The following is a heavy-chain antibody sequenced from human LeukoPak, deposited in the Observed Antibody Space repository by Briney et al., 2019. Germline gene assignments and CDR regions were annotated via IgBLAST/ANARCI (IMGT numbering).Heavy chain of an antibody. V-gene: IGHV3-48*03. CDR2: ISSSGSTI. J-gene: IGHJ4*02. Sequence: GGSLRLSCAASGFTFSSYEMNWVRQAPGKGLEWVSYISSSGSTIYYADSVKGRFTISRDNAKNSLYLQMNSLRAEDTAVYYCASSLGGYDYQPSDYWGQGTLVSVSS. CDR1: GFTFSSYE. CDR3: ASSLGGYDYQPSDY. D-gene: IGHD5-12*01.